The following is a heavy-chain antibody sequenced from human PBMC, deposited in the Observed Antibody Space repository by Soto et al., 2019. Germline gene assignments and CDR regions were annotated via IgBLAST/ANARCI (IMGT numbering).Heavy chain of an antibody. D-gene: IGHD3-10*01. CDR1: GFTFSSYA. CDR2: ISSDDNYA. CDR3: AKTGYGSGTSRHNDY. Sequence: EVQLLESGGGLVQPGGSLRLSCEASGFTFSSYAMTWVRQAPGKGLEWLSAISSDDNYAYYADSVKDRFSISRDNSKNTLFLQMNSLRAEDTAVYYCAKTGYGSGTSRHNDYWGQGTLVTVSS. V-gene: IGHV3-23*01. J-gene: IGHJ4*02.